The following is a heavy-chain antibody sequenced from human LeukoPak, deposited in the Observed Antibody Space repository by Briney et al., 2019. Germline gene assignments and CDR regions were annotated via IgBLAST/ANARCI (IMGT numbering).Heavy chain of an antibody. CDR2: IIPIFGTA. V-gene: IGHV1-69*13. D-gene: IGHD3-22*01. CDR1: GGTFSSYA. J-gene: IGHJ4*02. CDR3: ARGPLLDYDSSGYFYY. Sequence: ASVKVSCKASGGTFSSYAISWARQAPGQGLEWMGGIIPIFGTANYAQKFQGRVTITADESTSTAYMELSSLRSEDTAVYYCARGPLLDYDSSGYFYYWGQGTLVTVSS.